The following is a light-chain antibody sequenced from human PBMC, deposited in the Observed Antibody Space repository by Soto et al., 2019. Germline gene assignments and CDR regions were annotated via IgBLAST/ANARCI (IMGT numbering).Light chain of an antibody. CDR2: GAS. J-gene: IGKJ4*01. CDR3: QQYGGSPRVT. V-gene: IGKV3-20*01. Sequence: EIVLTQSPGTLSLSPGDRATLSCRASQSVSSNYLAWYQQKPGQAPRLLIYGASSRATGIPDRFSGSGSGTDFTLTISRLEPEDFAVYYCQQYGGSPRVTFGGGTKVEI. CDR1: QSVSSNY.